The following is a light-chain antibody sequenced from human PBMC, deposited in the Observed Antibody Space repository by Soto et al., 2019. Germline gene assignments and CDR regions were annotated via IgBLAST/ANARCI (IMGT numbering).Light chain of an antibody. CDR2: EVN. CDR3: SSFTSTNTWV. CDR1: RSDVGGYNY. Sequence: QSALTQPAYVSGSPGQSITISCTGTRSDVGGYNYVSWYQQHPGKAPKLMIFEVNNRPSGVSNRFSGSKSGNTASLTISGLQAEDEADYFCSSFTSTNTWVFGGGTKLTVL. V-gene: IGLV2-14*01. J-gene: IGLJ3*02.